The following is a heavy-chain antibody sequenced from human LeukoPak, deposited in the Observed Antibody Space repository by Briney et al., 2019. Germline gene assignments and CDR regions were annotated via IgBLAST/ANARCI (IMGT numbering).Heavy chain of an antibody. D-gene: IGHD3-10*01. CDR3: ARGIDI. CDR2: IYDSGGT. Sequence: SETLSLTCSVSGGSITGGGHYWGWIHQPPGKGLEWIGSIYDSGGTYYNPSLKSRVTISVDTSKNQFSLKLNSVTAADTAVYYCARGIDIWGQGTMVTVSS. J-gene: IGHJ3*02. CDR1: GGSITGGGHY. V-gene: IGHV4-39*01.